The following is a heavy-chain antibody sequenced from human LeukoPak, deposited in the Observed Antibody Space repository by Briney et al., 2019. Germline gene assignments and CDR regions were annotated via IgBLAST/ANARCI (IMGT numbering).Heavy chain of an antibody. CDR2: MNSDGSST. CDR3: VRDLVYGTGDQRFDY. CDR1: GFIFSSYW. Sequence: GGALRLPCTASGFIFSSYWMHWVRQPPGKGLEWVSRMNSDGSSTNYADSVKGRLTISRDNAKNTLYLQMNGLRVEDTAVYYCVRDLVYGTGDQRFDYWGQGTLVTVSS. V-gene: IGHV3-74*01. D-gene: IGHD7-27*01. J-gene: IGHJ4*02.